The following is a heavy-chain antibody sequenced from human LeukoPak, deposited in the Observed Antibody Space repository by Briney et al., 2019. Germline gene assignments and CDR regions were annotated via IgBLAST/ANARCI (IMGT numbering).Heavy chain of an antibody. Sequence: GGSLRLSCAASGFSFSTYGMNWVRQAPGKGLEWVSHISSGSSSLYYADSVKGRFTISRDNVKNSLYLQMNSLRVEDTAVYYCARGPSRVRDRGAFDIWGQGTMVTVSS. CDR3: ARGPSRVRDRGAFDI. CDR2: ISSGSSSL. D-gene: IGHD3-10*01. J-gene: IGHJ3*02. V-gene: IGHV3-48*01. CDR1: GFSFSTYG.